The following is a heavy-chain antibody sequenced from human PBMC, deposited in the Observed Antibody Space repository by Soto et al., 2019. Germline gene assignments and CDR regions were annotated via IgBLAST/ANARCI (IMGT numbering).Heavy chain of an antibody. J-gene: IGHJ5*02. CDR1: GFTFSSYG. D-gene: IGHD3-3*01. Sequence: PGGSLRFSCVASGFTFSSYGMNWVRQAPGKGLEWVSYISISTSSIYYADSVKGRFTISRDNAKNSLFLQMNSLRAEDTAVYYCARDAPITIFGVAQGFDPWGQGTLVTVSS. V-gene: IGHV3-48*01. CDR3: ARDAPITIFGVAQGFDP. CDR2: ISISTSSI.